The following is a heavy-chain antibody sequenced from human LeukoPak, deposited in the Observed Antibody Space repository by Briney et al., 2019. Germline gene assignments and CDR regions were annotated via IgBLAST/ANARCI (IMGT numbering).Heavy chain of an antibody. CDR2: IYHSGRT. CDR1: DYSISSGYY. D-gene: IGHD4-11*01. Sequence: ASETLSLTCTVSDYSISSGYYWGWIRQPPGKGLEWIGSIYHSGRTYYNPSLKSRVTISVDTSRNQFSLDLTSVTAADTAVYFCARGRVSSSTYYSTYYYYFYMDVWGKGTTVIVSS. V-gene: IGHV4-38-2*02. J-gene: IGHJ6*03. CDR3: ARGRVSSSTYYSTYYYYFYMDV.